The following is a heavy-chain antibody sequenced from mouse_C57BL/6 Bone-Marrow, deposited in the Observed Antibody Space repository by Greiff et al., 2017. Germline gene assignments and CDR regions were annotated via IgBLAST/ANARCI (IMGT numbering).Heavy chain of an antibody. J-gene: IGHJ2*01. D-gene: IGHD1-1*01. V-gene: IGHV14-4*01. CDR1: GFNIKDDY. CDR3: TSSPSYFYY. Sequence: EVKLVESGAELVRPGASVKLSCTASGFNIKDDYMHWVKQRPEQGLEWIGWIDPENGDTEYASKFQGKATITADTSSNTASLQLSSLTSEDTAVYYCTSSPSYFYYWGQGTTLTVSS. CDR2: IDPENGDT.